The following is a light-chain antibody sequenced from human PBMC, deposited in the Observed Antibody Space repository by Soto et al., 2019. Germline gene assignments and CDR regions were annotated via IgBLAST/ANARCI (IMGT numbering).Light chain of an antibody. CDR3: LLYFGSAQV. CDR1: TGAVTSVSY. Sequence: QAVVTQEPSLTVSPGGTVTLTCASSTGAVTSVSYPNWVQQKPGQAPRALIYSTSNSHSWTPARISGSLLGGKAALTLSGVQPEDEAVYYCLLYFGSAQVFGGGTKLTVL. CDR2: STS. V-gene: IGLV7-43*01. J-gene: IGLJ3*02.